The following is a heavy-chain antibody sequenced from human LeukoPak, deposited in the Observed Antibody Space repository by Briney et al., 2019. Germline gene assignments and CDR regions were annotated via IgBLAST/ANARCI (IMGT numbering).Heavy chain of an antibody. CDR1: GGSISSSSYY. V-gene: IGHV4-39*01. CDR2: IYYSGST. CDR3: ARAGCSSTSCYENWFDP. D-gene: IGHD2-2*01. J-gene: IGHJ5*02. Sequence: SETLSLTCTVSGGSISSSSYYWGWIRQPPGKGLEWIGSIYYSGSTYYNPSLKSRVTISVDTSKNQFSLKLSSVTAADTAVYYCARAGCSSTSCYENWFDPWCQGTLVTVSS.